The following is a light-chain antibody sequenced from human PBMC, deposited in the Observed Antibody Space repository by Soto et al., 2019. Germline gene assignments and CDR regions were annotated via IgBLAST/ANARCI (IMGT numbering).Light chain of an antibody. Sequence: EIQMTQSPSSLSASVGDRVTITSLASQNNNNYLNWYQQKPGRAPKLLIYDASNLEAGVPSRFRGSGSGTDFTFTISRLQPEDIATYYCQQYENLPTFGQGTRLEIK. J-gene: IGKJ5*01. CDR3: QQYENLPT. CDR1: QNNNNY. CDR2: DAS. V-gene: IGKV1-33*01.